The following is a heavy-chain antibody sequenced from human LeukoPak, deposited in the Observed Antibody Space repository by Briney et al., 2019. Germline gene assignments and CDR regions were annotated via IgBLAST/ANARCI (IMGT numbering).Heavy chain of an antibody. CDR2: ISDSGGST. CDR1: GFTFSSYA. J-gene: IGHJ4*02. CDR3: AKGMFYYGSGSSDY. D-gene: IGHD3-10*01. V-gene: IGHV3-23*01. Sequence: PGVSLRLSCAASGFTFSSYAMSWVREAPGKGLEWVSSISDSGGSTQYADSVKGRCTISRDNSKNTLYLQMNSLRAEDTAPYYCAKGMFYYGSGSSDYWGQGTLVTVSS.